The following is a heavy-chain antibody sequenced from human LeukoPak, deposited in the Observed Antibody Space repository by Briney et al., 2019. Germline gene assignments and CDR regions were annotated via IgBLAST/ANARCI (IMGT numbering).Heavy chain of an antibody. D-gene: IGHD5-24*01. CDR2: ISTTGGST. CDR1: GFTFSSYA. CDR3: AKVRLQYCFDS. Sequence: GGSLRLSCAASGFTFSSYAMSWVRQAPGKGLEWVSGISTTGGSTYYADSVQGRFTISRDNSKNTLYLQMNSLRAEDTAIYYCAKVRLQYCFDSWGQGTLVTVSS. V-gene: IGHV3-23*01. J-gene: IGHJ4*02.